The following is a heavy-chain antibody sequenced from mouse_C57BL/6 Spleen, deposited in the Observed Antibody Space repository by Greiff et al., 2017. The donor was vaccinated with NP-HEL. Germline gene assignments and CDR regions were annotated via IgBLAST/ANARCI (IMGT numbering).Heavy chain of an antibody. D-gene: IGHD1-2*01. CDR2: ISYSGST. CDR3: ARTASIKY. J-gene: IGHJ2*01. Sequence: DVQLQESGPGLVKPSQSLSLTCTVTGYSITSGYGWNWIRQFPGNKLEWMGYISYSGSTNYNPYLKSRISITRDTSKNQFFLQLNSVTTEDTATYYCARTASIKYWGQGTTLTVSS. CDR1: GYSITSGYG. V-gene: IGHV3-2*02.